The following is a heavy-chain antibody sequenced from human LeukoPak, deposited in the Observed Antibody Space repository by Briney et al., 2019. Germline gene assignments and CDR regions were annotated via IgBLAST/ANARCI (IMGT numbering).Heavy chain of an antibody. V-gene: IGHV3-23*01. CDR1: GGSFSGYY. D-gene: IGHD1-14*01. Sequence: ETLSLTCAVYGGSFSGYYWSWIRQPPGKGLEWVSGLTGGGGGTSYADSVKGRFTISRDNSKNTLYLQMNSLRAEDTAVYYCAKDKGAVTGTFDYWGQGTLVTVSS. CDR2: LTGGGGGT. J-gene: IGHJ4*02. CDR3: AKDKGAVTGTFDY.